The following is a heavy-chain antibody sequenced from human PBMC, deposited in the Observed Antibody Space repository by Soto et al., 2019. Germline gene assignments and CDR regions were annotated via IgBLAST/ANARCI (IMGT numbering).Heavy chain of an antibody. CDR2: IYYSGST. D-gene: IGHD3-10*01. J-gene: IGHJ4*02. CDR1: GGSISSSSYY. V-gene: IGHV4-39*01. CDR3: ARHEIGWFGELLYPHYFDY. Sequence: QLQLQESGPGLVKPSETLSLTCTVSGGSISSSSYYWGWIRQPPGKGLEWIGSIYYSGSTYYNPSLKSRVTISVDTSKNQFSLKLSSVTAADTAVYYCARHEIGWFGELLYPHYFDYWGQGTLVTVSS.